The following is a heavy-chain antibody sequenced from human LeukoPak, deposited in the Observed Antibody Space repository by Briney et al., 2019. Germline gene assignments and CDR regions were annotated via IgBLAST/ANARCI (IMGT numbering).Heavy chain of an antibody. J-gene: IGHJ3*02. CDR3: ARDGAPDAFDI. CDR2: IYYSGST. Sequence: PSETLPLTCTVSGGSISSYYWSWIRQPPGKGLEWIGYIYYSGSTNYNPSLKSRVTISVDTSKNQFSLKLSSVTAADTAVYYCARDGAPDAFDIWGQGTMVTVSS. V-gene: IGHV4-59*01. D-gene: IGHD3-16*01. CDR1: GGSISSYY.